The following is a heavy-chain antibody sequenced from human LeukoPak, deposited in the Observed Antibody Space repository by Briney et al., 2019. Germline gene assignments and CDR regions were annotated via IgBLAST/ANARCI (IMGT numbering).Heavy chain of an antibody. J-gene: IGHJ4*02. CDR2: IRYDGSNK. D-gene: IGHD3-3*01. CDR1: GFTFSGSG. CDR3: ARHYDCWSGYYSPTRGSFGY. Sequence: GGSLRLSCAASGFTFSGSGMHWVRQAPGNGLEWVTFIRYDGSNKEYTDSVKGRFTISRDNSKNTRYLQMDSLRAEDTAVYYCARHYDCWSGYYSPTRGSFGYWGQGTLVTVSS. V-gene: IGHV3-30*02.